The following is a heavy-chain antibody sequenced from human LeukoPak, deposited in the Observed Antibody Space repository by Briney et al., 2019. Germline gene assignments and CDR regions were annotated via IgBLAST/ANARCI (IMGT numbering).Heavy chain of an antibody. CDR3: AKTELVMNYYYYVDV. J-gene: IGHJ6*03. D-gene: IGHD2-21*01. V-gene: IGHV3-23*01. CDR2: ISGSGGST. Sequence: GGSLRLSCAASGFTVSGNDMHWVRQAPGKGLEWVSGISGSGGSTYYADSVKGRFTISRDNSKNTVHLLMNSLKAEDTAVYYCAKTELVMNYYYYVDVWGKGTTVTVSS. CDR1: GFTVSGND.